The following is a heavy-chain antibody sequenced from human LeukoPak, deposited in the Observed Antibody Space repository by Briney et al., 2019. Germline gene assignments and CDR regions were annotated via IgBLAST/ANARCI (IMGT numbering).Heavy chain of an antibody. CDR3: ATSYGSGSYFGY. CDR2: ISAYNGNT. V-gene: IGHV1-18*01. J-gene: IGHJ4*02. Sequence: ASVKVSCKAAGYTFTSYGISWVRQAPGQGLEWMGWISAYNGNTNYAQKLQGRVTMTTDTSTSTAYMELRSLRSDDTAVYYCATSYGSGSYFGYWGQGTLVTVSS. CDR1: GYTFTSYG. D-gene: IGHD3-10*01.